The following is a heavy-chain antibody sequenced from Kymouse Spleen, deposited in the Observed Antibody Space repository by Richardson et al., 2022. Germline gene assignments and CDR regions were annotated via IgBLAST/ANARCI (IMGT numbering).Heavy chain of an antibody. D-gene: IGHD3-10*01. CDR2: ISYDGSNK. CDR3: AKDKMGITMVRGVIFDY. CDR1: GFTFSSYG. V-gene: IGHV3-30*18. Sequence: QVQLVESGGGVVQPGRSLRLSCAASGFTFSSYGMHWVRQAPGKGLEWVAVISYDGSNKYYADSVKGRFTISRDNSKNTLYLQMNSLRAEDTAVYYCAKDKMGITMVRGVIFDYWGQGTLVTVSS. J-gene: IGHJ4*02.